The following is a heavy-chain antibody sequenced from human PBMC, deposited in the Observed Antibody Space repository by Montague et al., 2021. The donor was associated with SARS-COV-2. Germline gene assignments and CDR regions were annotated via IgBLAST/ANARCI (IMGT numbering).Heavy chain of an antibody. CDR3: AWGLDY. CDR2: IYYSGST. Sequence: SETLSLTCTVSGGSISSYNWCWIRHPPGKGLEWIGYIYYSGSTNNNPSLKSRVTISVDTTTNQFSLQLSSVTAAATAVYCCAWGLDYWGQGTLVTVSS. V-gene: IGHV4-59*01. J-gene: IGHJ4*02. D-gene: IGHD3-16*01. CDR1: GGSISSYN.